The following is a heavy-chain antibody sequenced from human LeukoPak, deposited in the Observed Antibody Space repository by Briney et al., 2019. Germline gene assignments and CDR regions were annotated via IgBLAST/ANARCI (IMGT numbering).Heavy chain of an antibody. CDR3: ARLAVDNTGSYVGLDS. Sequence: QAGGSLRLSCAVSGFIFSRHAMHWVRQAPGKGLEWVTVISYDGTDEFYADSVKGRFTISRDDFKNTLFLQMNSLRTEDTGIYYCARLAVDNTGSYVGLDSWGQGTLVTVSS. CDR1: GFIFSRHA. D-gene: IGHD3-9*01. CDR2: ISYDGTDE. J-gene: IGHJ4*02. V-gene: IGHV3-30-3*02.